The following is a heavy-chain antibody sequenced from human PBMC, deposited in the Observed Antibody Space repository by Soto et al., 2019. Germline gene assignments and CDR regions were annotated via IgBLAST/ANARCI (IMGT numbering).Heavy chain of an antibody. CDR3: ARVSGDYYYYYGMDV. J-gene: IGHJ6*02. V-gene: IGHV4-34*01. Sequence: PSETLSLTCAVYGGSFSGYYWSWIRQPPGEGLEWIGEINHSGSTNYNPSLKSRVTISVDTSKNQFSLKLSSVTAADTAVYYCARVSGDYYYYYGMDVWGQGTTVTVSS. CDR2: INHSGST. D-gene: IGHD2-8*02. CDR1: GGSFSGYY.